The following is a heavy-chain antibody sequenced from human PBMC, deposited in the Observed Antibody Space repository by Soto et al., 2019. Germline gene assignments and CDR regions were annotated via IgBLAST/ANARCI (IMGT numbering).Heavy chain of an antibody. CDR2: IIPILGIA. J-gene: IGHJ5*02. D-gene: IGHD3-22*01. CDR3: AFSLYLYESDVYYP. CDR1: GGTFSSYT. V-gene: IGHV1-69*02. Sequence: SVKVSCKASGGTFSSYTISWVRQAPGQGLEWMGRIIPILGIANYAQKFQGRVTITADKSTSTAYMELSSLRSEDTAVYYCAFSLYLYESDVYYPRGQRTLDPVSS.